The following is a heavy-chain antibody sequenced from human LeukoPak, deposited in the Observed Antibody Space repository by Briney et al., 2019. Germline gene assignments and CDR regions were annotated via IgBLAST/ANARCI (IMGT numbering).Heavy chain of an antibody. Sequence: GGSLRLSCAASGFTFSSFWMHWVRQAPGKGLVWVSRINSDGSSTNYADSVKGRFTISRDNAKNTLYVQMNSLRAEDTAVCYCARGGRFLKWLIDYWGQGTLVTVSS. CDR2: INSDGSST. CDR3: ARGGRFLKWLIDY. V-gene: IGHV3-74*01. D-gene: IGHD3-3*01. J-gene: IGHJ4*02. CDR1: GFTFSSFW.